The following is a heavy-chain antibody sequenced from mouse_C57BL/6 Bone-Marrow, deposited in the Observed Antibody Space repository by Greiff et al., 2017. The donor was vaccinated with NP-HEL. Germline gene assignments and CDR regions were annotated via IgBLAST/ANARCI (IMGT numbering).Heavy chain of an antibody. CDR2: INPNNGGT. CDR3: ARNYSNDAMDY. CDR1: GYTFTDYY. V-gene: IGHV1-26*01. Sequence: EVQLQQSGPELVKPGASVKISCKASGYTFTDYYMNWVKQSHGKSLEWIGDINPNNGGTSYNQKFKGKATLTVDKSSSTAYMELRSLTSEDSAVYYCARNYSNDAMDYWGQGTSVTVSS. J-gene: IGHJ4*01. D-gene: IGHD2-5*01.